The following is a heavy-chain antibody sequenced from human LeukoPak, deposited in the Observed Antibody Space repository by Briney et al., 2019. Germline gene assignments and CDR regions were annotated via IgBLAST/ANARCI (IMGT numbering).Heavy chain of an antibody. D-gene: IGHD3-3*01. V-gene: IGHV3-7*01. Sequence: PGGSLRLSCAASGFTFRSYWMSWVRQAPGKGLEWVANINQDTSEKYYVDSVKGRFTISRDNAKNSLYLEMNSLRAEDTAVYYCAREYYDFWSGSQYYFDYWGQGTLVTVSS. CDR1: GFTFRSYW. CDR3: AREYYDFWSGSQYYFDY. CDR2: INQDTSEK. J-gene: IGHJ4*02.